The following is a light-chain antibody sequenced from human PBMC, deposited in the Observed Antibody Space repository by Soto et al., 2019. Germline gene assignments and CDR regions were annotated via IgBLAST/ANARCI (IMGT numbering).Light chain of an antibody. Sequence: EIVMTQSPATLSVSPGDRVTLSCRASQSVTTNLAWYQQKPGQAPRLLIYGASTRAPRIPARFSGSASVTNFTLTISSLQPEDFAVYYCQQYKNWPPFTFCQGTRLEIK. J-gene: IGKJ5*01. V-gene: IGKV3-15*01. CDR3: QQYKNWPPFT. CDR1: QSVTTN. CDR2: GAS.